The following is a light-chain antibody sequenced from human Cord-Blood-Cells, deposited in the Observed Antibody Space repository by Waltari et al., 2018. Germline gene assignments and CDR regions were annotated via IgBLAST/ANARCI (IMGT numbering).Light chain of an antibody. J-gene: IGKJ3*01. Sequence: DIQMTQSPSSLSASVGDRVSITCQASQDISNYLNWYQQKPGKAPKLLSYDASYLETGVPSMFRGSGSGTDFTFSISSLQPEDIATYYCQQYDNLPFTFGPGTKVDIK. V-gene: IGKV1-33*01. CDR1: QDISNY. CDR2: DAS. CDR3: QQYDNLPFT.